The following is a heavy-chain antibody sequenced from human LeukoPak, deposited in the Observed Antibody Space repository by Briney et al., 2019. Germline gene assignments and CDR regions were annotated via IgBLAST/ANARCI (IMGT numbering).Heavy chain of an antibody. CDR3: ARESSSWPYYYYYMDV. J-gene: IGHJ6*03. CDR1: GVSISSGGYY. D-gene: IGHD6-13*01. CDR2: IYYSGST. Sequence: SETLSLTCTVSGVSISSGGYYWSWIRQHPGKGLEWIGYIYYSGSTYYNPSLKSRVTISVDTSKNQFSLKLSSVTAADTAVYYCARESSSWPYYYYYMDVWGKGTTVTVSS. V-gene: IGHV4-31*03.